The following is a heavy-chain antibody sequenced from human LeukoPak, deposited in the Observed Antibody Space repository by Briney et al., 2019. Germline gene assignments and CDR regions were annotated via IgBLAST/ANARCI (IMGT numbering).Heavy chain of an antibody. CDR3: ARGSRHWCFDL. Sequence: QTGGSLRLSCAASGFPVSSTYMSWVRQAPGKGPQWVSVIYVNGSTYYGGSVKGRFTISRDTSKNTLFLHMNSLRVEDTAVYYCARGSRHWCFDLWGRGTLITVSS. CDR1: GFPVSSTY. J-gene: IGHJ2*01. V-gene: IGHV3-66*01. CDR2: IYVNGST.